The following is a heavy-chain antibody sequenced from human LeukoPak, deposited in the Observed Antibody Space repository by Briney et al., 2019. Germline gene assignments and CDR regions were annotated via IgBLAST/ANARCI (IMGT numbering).Heavy chain of an antibody. J-gene: IGHJ4*02. V-gene: IGHV3-74*01. D-gene: IGHD4-17*01. CDR3: ARVLIPDYGDYGGLDY. CDR1: GFTFSSYW. Sequence: GGFLRLSCAASGFTFSSYWMHWVRQAPGKGLVWVSRINSDGSSTSYADSVKGRFTISRDNAKNTLYLQMNTLRAEDTAVYYCARVLIPDYGDYGGLDYWGQGTLVTVSS. CDR2: INSDGSST.